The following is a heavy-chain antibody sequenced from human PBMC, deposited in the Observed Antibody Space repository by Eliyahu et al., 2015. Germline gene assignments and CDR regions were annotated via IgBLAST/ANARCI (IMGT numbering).Heavy chain of an antibody. CDR2: XSSSSSHT. CDR3: AREGYGMDV. V-gene: IGHV3-11*06. Sequence: QVQLVESGGGLVKPGGSLRLSCXASGFTFSXYYMXWIRQAPGKGLEWVSYXSSSSSHTNHADSVKGRFTISRDNTQNSLYLQMNSLRAEDTAVYYCAREGYGMDVWGQGTTVTVSS. J-gene: IGHJ6*02. CDR1: GFTFSXYY.